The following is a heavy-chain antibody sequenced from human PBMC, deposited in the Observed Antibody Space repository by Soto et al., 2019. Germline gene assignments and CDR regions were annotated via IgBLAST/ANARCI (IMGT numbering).Heavy chain of an antibody. D-gene: IGHD3-16*01. CDR2: IYYSGST. Sequence: SETLSLTCTVSGGSISSYYWSWIRQPPGKGLEWIGYIYYSGSTNYNPSLKSRVTISVDTSKNQFSLKLSSVTAADTAVYYCAREVGNLGEKQAGWKHYYYGMDVWGQGTTVTVSS. CDR1: GGSISSYY. CDR3: AREVGNLGEKQAGWKHYYYGMDV. V-gene: IGHV4-59*12. J-gene: IGHJ6*02.